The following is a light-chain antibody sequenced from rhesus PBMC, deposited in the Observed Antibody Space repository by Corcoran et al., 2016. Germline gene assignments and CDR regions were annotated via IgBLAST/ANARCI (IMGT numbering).Light chain of an antibody. J-gene: IGKJ1*01. V-gene: IGKV1-25*01. Sequence: DIQMTQSPSSLSASVGDTVTITCQASQGISKYLAWYQQKPGKAPKLLIYDASTLQSGVPSRFSGIGSGTEFPRTISSLQPEDVATYYCQQHNSYPRTFGQGTKVEIK. CDR1: QGISKY. CDR2: DAS. CDR3: QQHNSYPRT.